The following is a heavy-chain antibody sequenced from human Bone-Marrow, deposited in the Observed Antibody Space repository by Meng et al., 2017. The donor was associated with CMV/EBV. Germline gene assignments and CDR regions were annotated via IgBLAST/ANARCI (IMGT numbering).Heavy chain of an antibody. J-gene: IGHJ5*02. CDR3: ARDTQGGWLDP. V-gene: IGHV1-46*01. D-gene: IGHD3-16*01. CDR2: ITPSGGTT. CDR1: GYSFTRYH. Sequence: ASVKVSCKASGYSFTRYHMHWVRQAPGQGPEWVGIITPSGGTTNYAQKFQGRVTMTRDTSTSTVYMELSGLRSEDTAVYYCARDTQGGWLDPWGQGTLVTVSS.